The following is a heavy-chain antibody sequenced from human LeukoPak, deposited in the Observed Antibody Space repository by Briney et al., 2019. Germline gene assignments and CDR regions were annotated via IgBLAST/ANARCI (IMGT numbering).Heavy chain of an antibody. D-gene: IGHD3-22*01. CDR2: IYYSGST. CDR3: AREGNSFGYYFHY. V-gene: IGHV4-59*01. Sequence: SETLSLTCIVSGVSISNYYWSWIRQSPGKGLEWIGYIYYSGSTNYNPSLKSRVTISADTSKKQISLKLSSVTAADTAVYYCAREGNSFGYYFHYWGQGTLVTVSS. J-gene: IGHJ4*02. CDR1: GVSISNYY.